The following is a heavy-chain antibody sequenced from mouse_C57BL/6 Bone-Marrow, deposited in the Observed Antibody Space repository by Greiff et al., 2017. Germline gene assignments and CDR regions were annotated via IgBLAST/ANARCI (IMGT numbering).Heavy chain of an antibody. CDR1: GYSITSGYY. Sequence: DVQLQESGPGLVKPSQSLSLTCSVTGYSITSGYYWNWIRQFPGNKLEWMGYISYDGSNNYNPSLKNRISITRDPSKNQFFLKLNSVTTEDTATYYCARGTLRPWFAYWGQGTLVTVSA. J-gene: IGHJ3*01. CDR3: ARGTLRPWFAY. CDR2: ISYDGSN. D-gene: IGHD3-3*01. V-gene: IGHV3-6*01.